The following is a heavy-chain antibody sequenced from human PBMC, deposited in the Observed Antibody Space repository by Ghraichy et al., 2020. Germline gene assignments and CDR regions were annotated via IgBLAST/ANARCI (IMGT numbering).Heavy chain of an antibody. CDR3: ARKPANHYFDY. CDR1: GGSVSSGSYY. V-gene: IGHV4-61*01. Sequence: ETLSLTCTVSGGSVSSGSYYWSWIRQPPGKGLEWIGYIYYSGSTNYNPSLKSRVTISVDTSKNQFSLKLSSVTAADTAVYYCARKPANHYFDYWGQGTLVTVSS. J-gene: IGHJ4*02. D-gene: IGHD2-2*01. CDR2: IYYSGST.